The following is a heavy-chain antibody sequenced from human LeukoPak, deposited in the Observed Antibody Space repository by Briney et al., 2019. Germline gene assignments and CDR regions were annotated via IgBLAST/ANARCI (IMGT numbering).Heavy chain of an antibody. CDR1: GDSVSTNFAA. V-gene: IGHV6-1*01. CDR3: AREALHWNDGVD. CDR2: TYYRSKWIN. Sequence: SQTLSLTCAISGDSVSTNFAAWNWLRQSPSRGLEWLGRTYYRSKWINEYAISVQSRITISPDTSKNQFSLQLNFVTPEDTAVYYCAREALHWNDGVDWGRGTLVTVSS. J-gene: IGHJ4*02. D-gene: IGHD1-1*01.